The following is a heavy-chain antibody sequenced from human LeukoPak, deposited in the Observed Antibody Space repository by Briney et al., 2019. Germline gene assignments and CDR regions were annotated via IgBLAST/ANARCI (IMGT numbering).Heavy chain of an antibody. V-gene: IGHV3-23*01. D-gene: IGHD2/OR15-2a*01. CDR2: FSETNSGI. CDR1: GFTFSSFA. Sequence: PGGSLRLPCAASGFTFSSFAMSWVRQAPGKGLEWVSGFSETNSGIYYADSVKGRFTISRDNSRNTLYLQMNSLGVEDTAVYFCAKVVQTGNSMFDYWGQGTLVTVSS. CDR3: AKVVQTGNSMFDY. J-gene: IGHJ4*02.